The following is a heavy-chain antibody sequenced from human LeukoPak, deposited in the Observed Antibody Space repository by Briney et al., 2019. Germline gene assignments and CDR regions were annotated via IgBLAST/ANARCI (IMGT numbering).Heavy chain of an antibody. CDR2: ISHDGSDK. CDR1: GFTLKIYP. V-gene: IGHV3-30*04. D-gene: IGHD4-17*01. Sequence: GGSPRLSCAASGFTLKIYPMHWVRQAPGKGLEWLSVISHDGSDKNNADSVKGRVIISRDNSKNTVYLQLNSLRPEDTAMYYCAREGVQTTVDAFDIWGLGTMVIVSS. CDR3: AREGVQTTVDAFDI. J-gene: IGHJ3*02.